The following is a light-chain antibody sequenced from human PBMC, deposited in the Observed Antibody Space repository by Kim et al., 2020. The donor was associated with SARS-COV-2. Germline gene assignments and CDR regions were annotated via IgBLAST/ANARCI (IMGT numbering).Light chain of an antibody. V-gene: IGLV2-14*03. CDR3: CSYTSINTWV. CDR1: SSYVGGYNY. Sequence: GQSITLSCTGTSSYVGGYNYVSWYQQHPGKAPNLMIYDVAKRPSGVSNRFSGSKSGNTASLTISGLQAEDEADYYCCSYTSINTWVFGGGTQLTVL. CDR2: DVA. J-gene: IGLJ3*02.